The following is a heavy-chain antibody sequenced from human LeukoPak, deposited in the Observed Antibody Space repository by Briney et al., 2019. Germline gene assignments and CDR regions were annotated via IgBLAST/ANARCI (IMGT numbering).Heavy chain of an antibody. J-gene: IGHJ4*02. V-gene: IGHV3-21*01. CDR2: FSSSSSYI. CDR3: AREARLGELSPSGY. Sequence: PGGSLTLSCTASGFTLRSQSKNWVRHAPGKGRVWVSSFSSSSSYIYYADSVKGRFTISRDNAKNSLYLQMNSLRAEDTAVYYCAREARLGELSPSGYWGQGTLVTVSS. CDR1: GFTLRSQS. D-gene: IGHD3-16*02.